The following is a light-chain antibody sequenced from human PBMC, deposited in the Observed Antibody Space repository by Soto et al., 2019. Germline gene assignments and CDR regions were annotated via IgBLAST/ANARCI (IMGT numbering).Light chain of an antibody. CDR2: DTS. CDR1: QNISSY. Sequence: ILLTQSPATLSLSTGKRATLSCRASQNISSYLAWFQQTPGQAPRLLIYDTSNRATGIPARFSGSGSGTDFTLTISRLEPEDFAVYYCQQRSNWPLTFGGGTKVAIK. J-gene: IGKJ4*01. CDR3: QQRSNWPLT. V-gene: IGKV3-11*01.